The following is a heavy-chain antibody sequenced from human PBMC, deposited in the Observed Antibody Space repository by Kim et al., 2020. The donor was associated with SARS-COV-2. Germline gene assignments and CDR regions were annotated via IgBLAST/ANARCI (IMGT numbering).Heavy chain of an antibody. CDR1: GFTFSSYS. CDR2: ISSSSSYI. D-gene: IGHD3-16*02. Sequence: GGSLRLSCAASGFTFSSYSMNWVRQAPGKGLEWVSSISSSSSYIYYADSVKGRFTISRDNAKNSLYLQMNSLRAEDTAVYYCARDQMGDYVWGSYRHPAIDYWGQGTLVTVSS. V-gene: IGHV3-21*01. CDR3: ARDQMGDYVWGSYRHPAIDY. J-gene: IGHJ4*02.